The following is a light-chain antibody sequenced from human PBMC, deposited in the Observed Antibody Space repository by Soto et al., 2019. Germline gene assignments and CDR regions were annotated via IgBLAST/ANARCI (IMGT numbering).Light chain of an antibody. CDR1: SSDVGGYNY. CDR3: SANGGYTKLV. V-gene: IGLV2-8*01. Sequence: QSVLSQPPGASGSPGQSVSISCPGTSSDVGGYNYVSWVQQHPGKAPKLIIHEVNKRPSGVPDRFSGSKPANTASLTVSGLQAEDEATYYRSANGGYTKLVFGTGTKVTVL. J-gene: IGLJ1*01. CDR2: EVN.